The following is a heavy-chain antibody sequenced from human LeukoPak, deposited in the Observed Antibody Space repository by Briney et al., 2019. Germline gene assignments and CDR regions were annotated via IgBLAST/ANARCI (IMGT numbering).Heavy chain of an antibody. Sequence: GGSLRLSCAASGFTFDDYAMHWVRQAPGKGLEWVSLISWDGGSTYYADSVKGRFTISRDNSKRSLYLQTNSLRAEDTALYYCAKDYGFRSVAAGNWFDACSQGTLVTVSS. CDR3: AKDYGFRSVAAGNWFDA. V-gene: IGHV3-43D*03. D-gene: IGHD6-13*01. CDR1: GFTFDDYA. CDR2: ISWDGGST. J-gene: IGHJ5*02.